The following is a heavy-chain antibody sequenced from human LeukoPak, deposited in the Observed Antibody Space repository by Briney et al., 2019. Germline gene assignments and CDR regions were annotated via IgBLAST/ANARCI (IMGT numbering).Heavy chain of an antibody. D-gene: IGHD2-15*01. J-gene: IGHJ4*02. CDR1: GFPFTNAW. V-gene: IGHV3-15*01. Sequence: GGSLRLSCAASGFPFTNAWMSWVRQTPGKGLEWIGRIKSNTDGGTIDYAAPVKGRFTISRDDSKNTLYLQMSSLKIEDTGVYYCTVEGIVVVATAIFFDFHYWGLGTLVTVSS. CDR2: IKSNTDGGTI. CDR3: TVEGIVVVATAIFFDFHY.